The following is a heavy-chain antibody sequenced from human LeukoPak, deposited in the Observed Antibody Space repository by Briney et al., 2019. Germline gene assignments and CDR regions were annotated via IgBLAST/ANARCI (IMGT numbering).Heavy chain of an antibody. CDR1: GFTFSNAW. Sequence: GGSLRLSCAASGFTFSNAWMNWVRQAPGKGLEWVSYISSSSSTIYYADSVKGRFTISRDNAKNSLYLQMNSLRDEDTAVYYCARAGYDFWSGYLPYYYYGMDVWGQGTTVTVSS. J-gene: IGHJ6*02. V-gene: IGHV3-48*02. CDR2: ISSSSSTI. CDR3: ARAGYDFWSGYLPYYYYGMDV. D-gene: IGHD3-3*01.